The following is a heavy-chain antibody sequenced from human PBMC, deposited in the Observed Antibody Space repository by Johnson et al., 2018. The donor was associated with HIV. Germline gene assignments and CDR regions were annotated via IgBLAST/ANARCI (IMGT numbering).Heavy chain of an antibody. V-gene: IGHV3-53*01. CDR3: ARVVGYKYGSAGDNDAFDI. Sequence: VQLVESGGGLIQPGGSLRLSCAASGFTVSSNYMSWVRQAPGKGLEWVSVIYSGGSTYYADSVKGLFTISRDNSKNTLYLQMNSLRAEDTALYYCARVVGYKYGSAGDNDAFDIWGQGTMVTVSS. CDR1: GFTVSSNY. J-gene: IGHJ3*02. D-gene: IGHD5-18*01. CDR2: IYSGGST.